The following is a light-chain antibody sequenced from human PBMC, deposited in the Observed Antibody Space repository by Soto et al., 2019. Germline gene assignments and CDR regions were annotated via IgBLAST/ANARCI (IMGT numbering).Light chain of an antibody. CDR2: DTS. V-gene: IGKV3-20*01. CDR3: QQYGSSPYT. CDR1: QSVSSSY. J-gene: IGKJ2*01. Sequence: EMVLTQSPGTLSLSPGDRVTLSCRASQSVSSSYLAWYQQKPGQAPRLLIHDTSSRATGTPDRFSGSGSATDFTLTISRLEPEDFAVYYCQQYGSSPYTFGQGTKLEIK.